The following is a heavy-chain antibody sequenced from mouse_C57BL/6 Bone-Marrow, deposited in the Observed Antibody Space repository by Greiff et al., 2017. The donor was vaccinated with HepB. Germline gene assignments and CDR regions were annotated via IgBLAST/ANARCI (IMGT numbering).Heavy chain of an antibody. J-gene: IGHJ1*03. V-gene: IGHV7-1*01. Sequence: EVKVVESGGGLVQSGRSLRLSCATSGFTFSDFYMDWVRQAPGKGLEWIAASRNKANDYTTEYSASVKGRFIVSRDTSQSILYLQMNALRAEDTAIYYCAREAYAYYYGSRHLYFDGWGTGTPAIVSS. D-gene: IGHD1-1*01. CDR2: SRNKANDYTT. CDR3: AREAYAYYYGSRHLYFDG. CDR1: GFTFSDFY.